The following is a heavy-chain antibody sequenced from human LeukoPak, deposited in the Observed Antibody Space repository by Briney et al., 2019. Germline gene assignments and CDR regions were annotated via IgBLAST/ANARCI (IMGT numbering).Heavy chain of an antibody. J-gene: IGHJ4*02. CDR1: GGSISSGGYY. V-gene: IGHV4-30-2*01. Sequence: SQTLSLTCTVSGGSISSGGYYWSWIRQPPGKGLEWIGYIYHSGSTYYNPSLKSRVTMSVDRSKNQFSLKLSSVTAADTAVYYCARGELQGIVVVPAVLFDYWGQGTLVTVSS. CDR2: IYHSGST. CDR3: ARGELQGIVVVPAVLFDY. D-gene: IGHD2-2*01.